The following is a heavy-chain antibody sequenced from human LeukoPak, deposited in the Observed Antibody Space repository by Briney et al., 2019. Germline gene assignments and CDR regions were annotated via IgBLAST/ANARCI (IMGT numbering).Heavy chain of an antibody. CDR2: ISSSSSYI. J-gene: IGHJ3*02. CDR1: GFTFNRFN. Sequence: GGSLRLSCAAFGFTFNRFNMNWVRQAPGKGLEWVSSISSSSSYISYADSVKGRFTISRDNAKNSLYLQMNSLRAEDTAVYYCARSPNRLNDAVDMWGQGTMVTVSS. CDR3: ARSPNRLNDAVDM. D-gene: IGHD1-14*01. V-gene: IGHV3-21*01.